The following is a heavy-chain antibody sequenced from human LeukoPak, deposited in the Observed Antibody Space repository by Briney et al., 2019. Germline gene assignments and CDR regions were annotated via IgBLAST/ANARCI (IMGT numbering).Heavy chain of an antibody. CDR3: AKYLRYSSGWYSIDY. J-gene: IGHJ4*02. D-gene: IGHD6-19*01. CDR1: GFTFSSYG. Sequence: GGSLRLSCAASGFTFSSYGMHWVRQAPGKGLEWVAVISYDGSNKYYADSVKGRFTISRGNSKNTLYLQMNSLRAEDTAVYYCAKYLRYSSGWYSIDYWGQGTLVTVSS. CDR2: ISYDGSNK. V-gene: IGHV3-30*18.